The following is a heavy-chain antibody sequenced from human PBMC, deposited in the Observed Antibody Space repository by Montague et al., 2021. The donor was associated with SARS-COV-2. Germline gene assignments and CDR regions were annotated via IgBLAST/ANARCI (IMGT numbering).Heavy chain of an antibody. Sequence: SETLSLTCTVSGGSISTYYWSWIRQPPGAGLEWIGYVYYSGSTKXNPSLKSRVIISVDTSENQFSLILNSVTAADTAVYYCARDLGDAPAYWGQGTLVTVSS. V-gene: IGHV4-59*01. J-gene: IGHJ4*02. CDR1: GGSISTYY. CDR2: VYYSGST. D-gene: IGHD3-16*01. CDR3: ARDLGDAPAY.